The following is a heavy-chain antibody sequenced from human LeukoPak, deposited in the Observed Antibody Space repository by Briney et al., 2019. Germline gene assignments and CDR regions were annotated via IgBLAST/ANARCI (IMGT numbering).Heavy chain of an antibody. Sequence: GRSLRLSCAASGFTFDDYAMHRVRQAPGKGLEWVSGISWNSGSIGYADSVKGRFTISRDNAKNSLYLQMNSLRAEDTALYYCAKDPYYYDSSGYLDYWGQGTLVTVSS. D-gene: IGHD3-22*01. CDR1: GFTFDDYA. CDR3: AKDPYYYDSSGYLDY. V-gene: IGHV3-9*01. J-gene: IGHJ4*02. CDR2: ISWNSGSI.